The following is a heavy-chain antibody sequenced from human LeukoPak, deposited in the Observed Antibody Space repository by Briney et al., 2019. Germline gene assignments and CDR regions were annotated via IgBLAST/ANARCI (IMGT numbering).Heavy chain of an antibody. D-gene: IGHD1-26*01. CDR1: GYTFTGYY. CDR2: IIPILGIA. V-gene: IGHV1-69*04. J-gene: IGHJ6*02. CDR3: ARDMIVGATFWDYYYGMDV. Sequence: GASVKVSCKASGYTFTGYYMHWVRQAPGQGLEWMGRIIPILGIANYAQKFQGRVTITADKSTSTAYMELSSLRSEDTAVYYCARDMIVGATFWDYYYGMDVWGQGTTVTVSS.